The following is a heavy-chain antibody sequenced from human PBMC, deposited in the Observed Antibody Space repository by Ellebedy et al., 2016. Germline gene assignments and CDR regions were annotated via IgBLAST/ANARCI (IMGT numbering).Heavy chain of an antibody. V-gene: IGHV1-18*01. CDR3: AREYNGYDSY. CDR1: GYTFSSYG. CDR2: ISGNSHIT. J-gene: IGHJ4*02. D-gene: IGHD5-12*01. Sequence: ASVKVSCXASGYTFSSYGITWMRQAPGQGLEWMGWISGNSHITNYAQKFQGRVTMTKDISTSTAYLELRSLKSNDTAIYFCAREYNGYDSYWGQGTQVTVSS.